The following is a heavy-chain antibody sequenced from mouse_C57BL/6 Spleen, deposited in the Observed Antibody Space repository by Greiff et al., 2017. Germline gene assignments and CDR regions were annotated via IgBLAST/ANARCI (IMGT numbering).Heavy chain of an antibody. CDR3: AREGHYYGSSVDY. V-gene: IGHV1-82*01. CDR2: IYPGDGDT. CDR1: GYAFSSSW. Sequence: QVQLKQSGPELVKPGASVKISCKASGYAFSSSWMNWVKQRPGKGLEWIGRIYPGDGDTNYNGKFKGKATLTADKSSSTAYMQLSSLTSEDSAVYFCAREGHYYGSSVDYWGQGTTLTGSS. J-gene: IGHJ2*01. D-gene: IGHD1-1*01.